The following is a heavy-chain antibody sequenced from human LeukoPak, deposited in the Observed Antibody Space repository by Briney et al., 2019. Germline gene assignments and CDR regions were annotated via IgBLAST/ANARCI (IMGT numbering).Heavy chain of an antibody. CDR2: IYYSGST. CDR1: GGSISSYY. Sequence: SSETLSLTCTVSGGSISSYYWSWIRQPPGKGLEWIGYIYYSGSTNYNPSLKSRVTISVDTSKNQFSLKLSSVTAADTAVYYCARAPQLLHWYFDLWGRGTLVTVSS. V-gene: IGHV4-59*01. J-gene: IGHJ2*01. D-gene: IGHD6-13*01. CDR3: ARAPQLLHWYFDL.